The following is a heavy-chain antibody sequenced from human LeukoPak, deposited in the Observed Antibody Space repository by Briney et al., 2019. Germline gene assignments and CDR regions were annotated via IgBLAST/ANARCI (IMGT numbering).Heavy chain of an antibody. CDR2: LTPDGRNT. V-gene: IGHV3-74*01. J-gene: IGHJ5*02. CDR1: GFSFNTYW. D-gene: IGHD6-13*01. Sequence: GGSLRLSCVTSGFSFNTYWMHWVRQAPGKGLVWVSRLTPDGRNTDYADFVKGRFTISRDNAKNTVFLQMNSLRVEDTAVYYCAKAGGVNSSLFDPWGQGTLVTVSS. CDR3: AKAGGVNSSLFDP.